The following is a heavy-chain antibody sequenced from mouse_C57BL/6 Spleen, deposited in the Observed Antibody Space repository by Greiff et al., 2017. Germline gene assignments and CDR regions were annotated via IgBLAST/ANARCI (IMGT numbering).Heavy chain of an antibody. J-gene: IGHJ2*01. CDR1: GYTFTSYG. V-gene: IGHV1-58*01. CDR3: ARERDYFDY. Sequence: EVKLMESGAELVRPGSSVKMSCKTSGYTFTSYGINWVKQRPGQGLEWIGYIDIGNGYTEYNEKFKGKATLTSDTSSSTAYMQLSSLTSEDSAIYFCARERDYFDYWGKGTTLTVSS. CDR2: IDIGNGYT.